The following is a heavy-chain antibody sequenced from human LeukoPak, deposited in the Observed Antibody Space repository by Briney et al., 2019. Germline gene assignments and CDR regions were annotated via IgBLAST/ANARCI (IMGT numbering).Heavy chain of an antibody. Sequence: EASVKLSCKASGYTFTSYDINWVRQAPGQGLEWMGWMNPNSGNTGYAQKFQGRVTMTKNTSITTAYMELSSLRSEDTAVYYCARALSWTTDSYYYMDVWGKGTTVTVSS. CDR1: GYTFTSYD. V-gene: IGHV1-8*01. CDR2: MNPNSGNT. J-gene: IGHJ6*03. CDR3: ARALSWTTDSYYYMDV. D-gene: IGHD3/OR15-3a*01.